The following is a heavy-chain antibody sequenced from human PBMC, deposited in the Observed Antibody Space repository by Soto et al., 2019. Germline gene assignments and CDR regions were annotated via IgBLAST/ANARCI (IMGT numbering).Heavy chain of an antibody. Sequence: QVQLQESGPGLVKPSQTLSLTCTVSGGSISSGGYYWSWIRQHPGKGLEWIGYIYYSGSTYYNPSLESRVTISVDTYKHPFALQLSSVTAADTAVYYCARADGSYSWFDPWGQGTLVTVSS. D-gene: IGHD1-26*01. V-gene: IGHV4-31*03. CDR1: GGSISSGGYY. CDR3: ARADGSYSWFDP. J-gene: IGHJ5*02. CDR2: IYYSGST.